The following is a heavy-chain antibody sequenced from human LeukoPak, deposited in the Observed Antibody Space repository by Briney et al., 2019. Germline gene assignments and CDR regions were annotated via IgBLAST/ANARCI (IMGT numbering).Heavy chain of an antibody. D-gene: IGHD6-13*01. CDR2: IYTSGST. V-gene: IGHV4-4*07. CDR1: GGSISSYY. CDR3: ARVGEQLVRRYYYYYMDV. Sequence: SETLSLTCTVSGGSISSYYWSWIRQPSGKGLEWIGRIYTSGSTNYNPSLKSRVTMSVDTSKNQFSLKLSSVTAADTAVYYCARVGEQLVRRYYYYYMDVWGKGTTVTVSS. J-gene: IGHJ6*03.